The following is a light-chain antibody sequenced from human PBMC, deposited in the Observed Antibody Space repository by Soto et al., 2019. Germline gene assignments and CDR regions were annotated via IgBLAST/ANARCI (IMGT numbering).Light chain of an antibody. CDR3: QQCNNWPYT. V-gene: IGKV3-15*01. CDR2: VAS. Sequence: EIVLTQSPATLSLSPGERATLSCRASQSVSSNLARYQQKPGQAPRLLIYVASTRATGIPARFSGSGSGTDFTLTISNLQSEDFAVYYCQQCNNWPYTFGQGTKLEIK. J-gene: IGKJ2*01. CDR1: QSVSSN.